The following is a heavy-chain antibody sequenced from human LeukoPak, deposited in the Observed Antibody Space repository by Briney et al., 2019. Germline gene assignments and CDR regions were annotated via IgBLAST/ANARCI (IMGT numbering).Heavy chain of an antibody. V-gene: IGHV3-23*01. CDR3: ARVIAVAAPWRV. J-gene: IGHJ3*01. CDR1: GFTFSSYA. CDR2: ISGSGGST. D-gene: IGHD6-19*01. Sequence: GGSLRLSCAASGFTFSSYAMSWVRQAPGKGLEWVSAISGSGGSTYYADSVKGRFTISRDNAKNSLYLQMNSLRAEDTAVYYCARVIAVAAPWRVWGQGTMVTVSS.